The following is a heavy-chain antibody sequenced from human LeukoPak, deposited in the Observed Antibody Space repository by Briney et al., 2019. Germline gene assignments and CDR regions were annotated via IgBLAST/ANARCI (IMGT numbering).Heavy chain of an antibody. V-gene: IGHV1-46*01. CDR3: ARDPRYGSGQTWFDP. CDR1: GGTFSSYA. D-gene: IGHD3-10*01. Sequence: GSSVKVSCTASGGTFSSYAISWVRQAPGQGLEWMGIINPSGGSTNYAQKLQDRVTMTRDTSTSTVYMELSSLRSEDTAVYYCARDPRYGSGQTWFDPWGQGTLVTVSS. J-gene: IGHJ5*02. CDR2: INPSGGST.